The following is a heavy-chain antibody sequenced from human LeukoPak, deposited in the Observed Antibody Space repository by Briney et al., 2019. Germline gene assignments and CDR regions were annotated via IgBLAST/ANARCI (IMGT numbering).Heavy chain of an antibody. V-gene: IGHV3-30*18. CDR2: ISCDGSNK. D-gene: IGHD3-22*01. J-gene: IGHJ5*02. Sequence: GGSLRLSCAASGFTFSSYGMHWVRQAPGKGLEWVAVISCDGSNKYYADSVKGRFTISRDNSKNTLYLQMNSLRAEDTAVYYCAKDTYYYDSSGYCYFNWFDPWGQGTLVTVSS. CDR1: GFTFSSYG. CDR3: AKDTYYYDSSGYCYFNWFDP.